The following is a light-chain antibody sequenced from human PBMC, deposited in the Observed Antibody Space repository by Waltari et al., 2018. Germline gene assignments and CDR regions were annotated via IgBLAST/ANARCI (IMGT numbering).Light chain of an antibody. Sequence: QSALTQPPSASGSLGQSVTISCTGTSSDVGASNYVSWYQQNPGKAPKLMIFEVSKRPSGVSDRFSGSRSGNTASLTVSGLQAEDEADYYCSSDAGSNNYVILGGGTKLTVL. CDR1: SSDVGASNY. CDR3: SSDAGSNNYVI. CDR2: EVS. J-gene: IGLJ2*01. V-gene: IGLV2-8*01.